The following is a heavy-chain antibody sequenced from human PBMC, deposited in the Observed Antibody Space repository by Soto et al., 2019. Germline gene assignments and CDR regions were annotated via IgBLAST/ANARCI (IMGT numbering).Heavy chain of an antibody. CDR3: AIVWRARPYGMDV. V-gene: IGHV1-18*01. CDR1: GYTFTSYG. J-gene: IGHJ6*02. CDR2: ISAYNGNT. Sequence: QVQLVQSGAEVKKPGASVKVSCKASGYTFTSYGISWVRQAPGQGLEWMGWISAYNGNTNFAQKLQGRVTMTTDTSPSTAYMELRSLRSDDTAVYYCAIVWRARPYGMDVWGQGTTVTVYS. D-gene: IGHD6-6*01.